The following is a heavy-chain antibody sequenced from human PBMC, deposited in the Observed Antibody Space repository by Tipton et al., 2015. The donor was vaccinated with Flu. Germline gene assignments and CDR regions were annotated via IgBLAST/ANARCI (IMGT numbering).Heavy chain of an antibody. Sequence: QLVQSGAEVKKPGSSLRVSCKASGGTTENYFSSYGISWVRQAPGQGLEWMGGIIPLFGGAKYAQKFQGRMKITADESTSTAYMDLRSLRSADTAVYYCAQRGIEAVEMGPFDIWGQGTVVVVSS. CDR1: GGTTENYFSSYG. J-gene: IGHJ3*02. D-gene: IGHD6-13*01. V-gene: IGHV1-69*01. CDR2: IIPLFGGA. CDR3: AQRGIEAVEMGPFDI.